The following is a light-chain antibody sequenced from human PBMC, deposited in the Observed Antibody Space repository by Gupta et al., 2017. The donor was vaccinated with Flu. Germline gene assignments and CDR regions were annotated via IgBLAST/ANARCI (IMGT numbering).Light chain of an antibody. Sequence: DIQMTQSPSTLSASVGERVTIPCRASQSIDTWLAWYQQKPGKAPNLLIYKGSNLQSWVPSRFSGSGSGTQFTLTISSLQPDDFATYYCQQYKSFWTFGQGTKVEVK. CDR3: QQYKSFWT. CDR2: KGS. CDR1: QSIDTW. J-gene: IGKJ1*01. V-gene: IGKV1-5*03.